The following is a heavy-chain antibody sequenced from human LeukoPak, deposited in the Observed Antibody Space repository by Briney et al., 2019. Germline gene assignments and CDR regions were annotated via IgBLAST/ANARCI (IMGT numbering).Heavy chain of an antibody. D-gene: IGHD6-19*01. V-gene: IGHV3-20*04. CDR1: GFTFDDYG. Sequence: GGYLSLSCAASGFTFDDYGMSWVRQAPGQGLEWVTGINWNGGSTGYADSVKDRFTISRDNAKNSLYLQMISLRAEDTALYYCARDLVAVAGTLRFDPWGQGTLVTVSS. CDR3: ARDLVAVAGTLRFDP. J-gene: IGHJ5*02. CDR2: INWNGGST.